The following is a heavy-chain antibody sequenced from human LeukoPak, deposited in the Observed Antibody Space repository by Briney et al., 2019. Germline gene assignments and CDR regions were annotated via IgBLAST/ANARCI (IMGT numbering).Heavy chain of an antibody. Sequence: PSETLSLTCTVSGGSISSYYWSWIRQPPGKGLEWIGYVYYSGSTNYNPSLESRVTISVDTPKNQFSLKLSSVTAADTAVYYCARGLSAIVYWGQGTLVTVSS. CDR3: ARGLSAIVY. D-gene: IGHD2-15*01. CDR1: GGSISSYY. V-gene: IGHV4-59*01. CDR2: VYYSGST. J-gene: IGHJ4*02.